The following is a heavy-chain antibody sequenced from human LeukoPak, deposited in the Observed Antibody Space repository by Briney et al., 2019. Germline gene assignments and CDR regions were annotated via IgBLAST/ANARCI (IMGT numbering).Heavy chain of an antibody. CDR2: ISSSGLTL. CDR1: GFTFSDYY. Sequence: GGSLRLSCAASGFTFSDYYMSWIRQAPGKGLEWVSYISSSGLTLHYADSVKGRFTISRDNAKNSLYLQMNSLRAEDTAVYYCARGVITPSIYGAFDIWGQGTMVTVSS. D-gene: IGHD3-22*01. J-gene: IGHJ3*02. V-gene: IGHV3-11*04. CDR3: ARGVITPSIYGAFDI.